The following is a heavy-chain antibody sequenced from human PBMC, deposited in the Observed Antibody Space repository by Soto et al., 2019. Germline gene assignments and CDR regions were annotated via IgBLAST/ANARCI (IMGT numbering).Heavy chain of an antibody. CDR3: ARGRGVLLWFGELGYFDY. V-gene: IGHV3-11*01. CDR2: ISSSGSTI. D-gene: IGHD3-10*01. Sequence: GGSLRLSCAASGFTFSDYYMSWIRQAPGKGLEWVSYISSSGSTIYYADSVKGRFTISRDNAKNSLYLQMNSLRAEDTAVYYCARGRGVLLWFGELGYFDYWGQGTLVTVSS. J-gene: IGHJ4*02. CDR1: GFTFSDYY.